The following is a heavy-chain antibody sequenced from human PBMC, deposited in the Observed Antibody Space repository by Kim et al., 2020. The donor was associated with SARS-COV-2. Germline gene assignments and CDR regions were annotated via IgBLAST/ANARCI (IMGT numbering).Heavy chain of an antibody. V-gene: IGHV3-7*01. CDR1: GFTFSSYW. CDR2: IKQDGSEK. CDR3: VRGPTKGNAFDI. J-gene: IGHJ3*02. D-gene: IGHD1-1*01. Sequence: GGSLRLSCVASGFTFSSYWMSWVRQAPGKGLEWVANIKQDGSEKYYVDSVKGRFTISRDNAKNSLYLQMNSLRAEDTAAYYCVRGPTKGNAFDIWGQGTMVPGSS.